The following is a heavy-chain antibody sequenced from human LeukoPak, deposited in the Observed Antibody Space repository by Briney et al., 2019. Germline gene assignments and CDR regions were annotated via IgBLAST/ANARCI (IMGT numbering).Heavy chain of an antibody. CDR3: AVNRAHGGSYYVFDY. CDR2: INPNSGGT. CDR1: GYTFTGYY. V-gene: IGHV1-2*02. Sequence: GASVKISCKASGYTFTGYYMHWVRQAPGQGLEWMGWINPNSGGTNYGQKFQGGVTMTRDTSISTAYMELSRLRSDDTAVYYCAVNRAHGGSYYVFDYWGQGTLVTVSS. D-gene: IGHD1-26*01. J-gene: IGHJ4*02.